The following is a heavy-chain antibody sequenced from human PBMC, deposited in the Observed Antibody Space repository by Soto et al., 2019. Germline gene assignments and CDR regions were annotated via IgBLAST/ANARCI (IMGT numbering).Heavy chain of an antibody. D-gene: IGHD2-8*01. CDR1: GGSLSDYF. CDR2: IYYSGST. CDR3: ARELPPDCTNGVCPRAWFDP. V-gene: IGHV4-31*11. Sequence: PSETLSLTCVVSGGSLSDYFWSWIRQPPGKGLEWIGYIYYSGSTYYNPSLKSRVTISVDTSKNQFSLKLSSVTAADTAVYYCARELPPDCTNGVCPRAWFDPWGQGTLVTVSS. J-gene: IGHJ5*02.